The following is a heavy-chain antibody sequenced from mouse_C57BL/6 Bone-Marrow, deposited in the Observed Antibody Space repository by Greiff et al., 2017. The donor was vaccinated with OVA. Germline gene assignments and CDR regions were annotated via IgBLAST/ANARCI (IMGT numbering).Heavy chain of an antibody. CDR3: ARAGVITTVVDYYAMDY. Sequence: ESGPGLVKPSQSLSLTCSVTGYSITSGYYWNWIRQFPGNKLEWMGYISYDGSNNYNPSLKNRISITRDTSKNQFFLKLNSVTTEDTATYYCARAGVITTVVDYYAMDYWGQGTSVTVSS. V-gene: IGHV3-6*01. CDR2: ISYDGSN. CDR1: GYSITSGYY. J-gene: IGHJ4*01. D-gene: IGHD1-1*01.